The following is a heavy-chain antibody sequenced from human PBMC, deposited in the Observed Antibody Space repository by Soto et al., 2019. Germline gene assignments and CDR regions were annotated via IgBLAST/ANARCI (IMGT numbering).Heavy chain of an antibody. CDR2: IYYSGST. CDR1: GGSISSSSYY. V-gene: IGHV4-39*01. J-gene: IGHJ6*04. CDR3: ARHYNPWNDGHVDV. D-gene: IGHD1-1*01. Sequence: SETLSLTCTVSGGSISSSSYYWGWIRQPPGKGLEWIGSIYYSGSTYYNPSLKSRVTISVDTSKNQFSLKLSSVTAADTAVYYCARHYNPWNDGHVDVWGKGTTVTVSS.